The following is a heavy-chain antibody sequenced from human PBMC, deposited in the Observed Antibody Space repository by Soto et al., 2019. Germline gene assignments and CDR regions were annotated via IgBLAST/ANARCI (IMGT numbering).Heavy chain of an antibody. Sequence: SETLSLTCAVYGGSFSGYYWSWIRQPPGKGLEWIGEINHSGSTNYNPSLKSRVTISVDTSKNQFSLKLSSVTAADTAVYYCARGLISSSGWYVSWFDPWGQGTLVTVSS. D-gene: IGHD6-19*01. CDR1: GGSFSGYY. V-gene: IGHV4-34*01. CDR2: INHSGST. J-gene: IGHJ5*02. CDR3: ARGLISSSGWYVSWFDP.